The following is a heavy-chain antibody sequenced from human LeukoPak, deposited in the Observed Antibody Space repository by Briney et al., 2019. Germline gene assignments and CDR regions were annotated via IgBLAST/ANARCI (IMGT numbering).Heavy chain of an antibody. V-gene: IGHV1-2*06. CDR2: INPNSSGT. CDR1: GYTFTGYY. D-gene: IGHD6-13*01. J-gene: IGHJ4*02. Sequence: ASVKVSCKASGYTFTGYYMHWVRQAPGQGLEWMGRINPNSSGTNYAQKFQGRVTMTRDTSISTAYMELSRLRSDDTAVYYCARVSSRKADFDYWGQGTLVTVSS. CDR3: ARVSSRKADFDY.